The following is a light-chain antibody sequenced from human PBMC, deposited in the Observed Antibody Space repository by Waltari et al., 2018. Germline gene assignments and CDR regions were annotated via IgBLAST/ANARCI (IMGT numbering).Light chain of an antibody. J-gene: IGKJ4*01. CDR2: DAS. V-gene: IGKV3-11*01. Sequence: EIVLTQSPATLSLSPGERAALSCRASQRVSSYLAWYQKKPCQALRLLIYDASNRATGIPARFSGSGSGTDFTLTISSLEPEDFAVYYCQQRGNWPLTFGGGTKVEIK. CDR3: QQRGNWPLT. CDR1: QRVSSY.